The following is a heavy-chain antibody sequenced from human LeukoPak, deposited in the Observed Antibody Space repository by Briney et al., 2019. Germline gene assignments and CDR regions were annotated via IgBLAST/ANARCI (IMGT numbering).Heavy chain of an antibody. D-gene: IGHD3-10*01. CDR2: ISGSGGST. Sequence: PGGSLRLSYAASGFTFSSYAMSWVRQAPGKGLEWVSDISGSGGSTYYADSVKGRFTISRDNSKNTLYLQMNSLRAEDTAVYYCAKGAMVRGVIMGNNWFDPWGQGTLVTVSS. CDR3: AKGAMVRGVIMGNNWFDP. CDR1: GFTFSSYA. V-gene: IGHV3-23*01. J-gene: IGHJ5*02.